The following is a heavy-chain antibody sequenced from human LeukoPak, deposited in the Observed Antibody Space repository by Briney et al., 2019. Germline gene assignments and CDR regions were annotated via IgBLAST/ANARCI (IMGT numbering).Heavy chain of an antibody. CDR1: GGSIDSYH. CDR3: ARVAQKLERIALAATSEWRANWYFDL. V-gene: IGHV4-4*07. D-gene: IGHD6-19*01. Sequence: PSETLSLTCTVSGGSIDSYHWSWIRHPAGRGLEWIGRIYTSGSTNYNPSLKSRVTMSVDTSKNQFSLKLSSVTAADTAVYYCARVAQKLERIALAATSEWRANWYFDLWGRGTLVCVSS. CDR2: IYTSGST. J-gene: IGHJ2*01.